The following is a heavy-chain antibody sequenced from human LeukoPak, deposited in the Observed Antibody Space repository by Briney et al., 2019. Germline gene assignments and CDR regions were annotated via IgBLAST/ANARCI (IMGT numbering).Heavy chain of an antibody. J-gene: IGHJ4*02. CDR2: INPNSGGT. V-gene: IGHV1-2*02. Sequence: ASVKVSCKASGYTFNGHYMHWVRQAPGQGLEWMGWINPNSGGTNYAQKFQGRVTMTTDTSTSTAYMELRSLRSDDTAVYYCARGRGSGSSQPFDYWGQGTLVTVSS. CDR3: ARGRGSGSSQPFDY. CDR1: GYTFNGHY. D-gene: IGHD1-26*01.